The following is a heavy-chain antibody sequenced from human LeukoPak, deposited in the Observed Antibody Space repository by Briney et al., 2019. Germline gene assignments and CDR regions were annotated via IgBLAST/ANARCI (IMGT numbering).Heavy chain of an antibody. D-gene: IGHD3-16*02. J-gene: IGHJ5*02. CDR2: MNPNSGGT. Sequence: ASVKVSCKASGYTLTGYYMHWVRQAPGQGREWMGWMNPNSGGTKYAQKFQGRVTMTRDTSISTAYMELSRLRSDDTAMYYCARDKLGLGELSLYDQWGQGTLVTVFS. CDR3: ARDKLGLGELSLYDQ. CDR1: GYTLTGYY. V-gene: IGHV1-2*02.